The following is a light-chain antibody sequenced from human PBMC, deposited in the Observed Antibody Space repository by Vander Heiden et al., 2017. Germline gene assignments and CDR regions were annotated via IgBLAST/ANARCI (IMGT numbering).Light chain of an antibody. V-gene: IGLV1-51*01. Sequence: QSVSTQPPSVSAAPGQKVTTSCSGRNSNVGNNYFSWYQHPPGTAPQLLIYENNKGPSGIPCRFSGSKSGTSATLGITGRQTGDEADYYCGTWDSSLSAVVFGGGSKLTVL. CDR1: NSNVGNNY. CDR2: ENN. J-gene: IGLJ2*01. CDR3: GTWDSSLSAVV.